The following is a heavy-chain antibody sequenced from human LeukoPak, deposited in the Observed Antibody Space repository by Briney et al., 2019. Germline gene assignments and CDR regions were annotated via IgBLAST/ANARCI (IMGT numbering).Heavy chain of an antibody. J-gene: IGHJ4*02. V-gene: IGHV1-2*02. Sequence: ASVKVSCKPSGYTLTAHYIHWMRQAPGQGLEWMGWVSPYNGGTMYAQRFQGRVTLTWDRPTTTVYLELSRLGSDDTAVYYCLTGTRSDFDYWGQGTLVTVSS. CDR1: GYTLTAHY. D-gene: IGHD1-1*01. CDR3: LTGTRSDFDY. CDR2: VSPYNGGT.